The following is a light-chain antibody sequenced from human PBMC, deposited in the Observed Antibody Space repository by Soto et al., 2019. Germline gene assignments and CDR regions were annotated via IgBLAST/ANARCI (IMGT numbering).Light chain of an antibody. CDR1: SSDVGGYNY. Sequence: QSALTQPPSASGSPGQSVTISCTGTSSDVGGYNYVSWYQQHPGKAPKLMIYEVSKRPSGVPDRFSGSKSGNTASLTVSGFQAADEADYYCSSYAGSNNIVVFGGGTKLTVL. J-gene: IGLJ2*01. CDR2: EVS. CDR3: SSYAGSNNIVV. V-gene: IGLV2-8*01.